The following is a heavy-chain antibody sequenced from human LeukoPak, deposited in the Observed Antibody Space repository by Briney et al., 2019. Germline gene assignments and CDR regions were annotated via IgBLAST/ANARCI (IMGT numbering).Heavy chain of an antibody. CDR3: VGGSWNDKRFDY. CDR1: GFTFSSYA. V-gene: IGHV3-64D*09. CDR2: ISSNGGTT. J-gene: IGHJ4*02. Sequence: PGGSLRLSCSASGFTFSSYAMHWVRQAPGRGLEYVSAISSNGGTTYYADSVKGRFTISRDNSKNTLYLQMSSLRAEDTAVYSCVGGSWNDKRFDYWGQGTLVTVSS. D-gene: IGHD1-1*01.